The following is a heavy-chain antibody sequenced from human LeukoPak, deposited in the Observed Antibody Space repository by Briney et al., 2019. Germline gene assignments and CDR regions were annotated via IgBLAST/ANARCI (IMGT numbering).Heavy chain of an antibody. CDR2: INPNSGGT. CDR1: GYTFTTYA. Sequence: ASVKVSCKASGYTFTTYAMNWVRQAPGQGLEWMGWINPNSGGTNYAQKFQGRVTMTRDTSISTAYMELSRLRSDDTAVYYCARHNTSSGWYYFDYWGQGTLVTVSS. J-gene: IGHJ4*02. D-gene: IGHD6-19*01. CDR3: ARHNTSSGWYYFDY. V-gene: IGHV1-2*02.